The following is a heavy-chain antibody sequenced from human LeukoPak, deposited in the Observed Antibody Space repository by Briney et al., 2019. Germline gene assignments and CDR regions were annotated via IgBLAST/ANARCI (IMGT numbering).Heavy chain of an antibody. Sequence: GESLRLSCAASGFTFSSYGMSWVRQAPEKGLEWVSAISGSGGSTYYADSVKGRFTISRDNAKNSLYLQMNSLRAEDTAVYYCARLPQYGSGSYYCFDYWGQGTLVTVSS. CDR3: ARLPQYGSGSYYCFDY. CDR2: ISGSGGST. CDR1: GFTFSSYG. D-gene: IGHD3-10*01. V-gene: IGHV3-23*01. J-gene: IGHJ4*02.